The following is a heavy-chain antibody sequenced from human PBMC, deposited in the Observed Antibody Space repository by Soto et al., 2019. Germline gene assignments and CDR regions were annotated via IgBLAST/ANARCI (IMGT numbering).Heavy chain of an antibody. J-gene: IGHJ5*02. CDR1: GASIRGTDYY. V-gene: IGHV4-30-4*01. CDR3: VRTARQGAVAPHWFDR. Sequence: SETLSLTCTVSGASIRGTDYYWSWIRQAPGKGLEWIGYVYYTGSTYYNPSLMSRLTISVDTSKNQFSLKLTSVTAAETAVYYCVRTARQGAVAPHWFDRWGQGTQVTVSS. CDR2: VYYTGST. D-gene: IGHD2-21*02.